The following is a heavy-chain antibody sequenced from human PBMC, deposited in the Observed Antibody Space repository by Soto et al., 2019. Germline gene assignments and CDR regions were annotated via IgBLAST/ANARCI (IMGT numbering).Heavy chain of an antibody. CDR3: ARGQYGGKGY. CDR2: IKEDGSEK. CDR1: GFTFSSYW. J-gene: IGHJ4*02. D-gene: IGHD2-15*01. Sequence: LRLSCAASGFTFSSYWMNWVRQAPGKGLEWVANIKEDGSEKNYVDSVKGRFIISRDNAKESLFLQMNSLRAEDTAVYYCARGQYGGKGYWGQGTLVTVSS. V-gene: IGHV3-7*03.